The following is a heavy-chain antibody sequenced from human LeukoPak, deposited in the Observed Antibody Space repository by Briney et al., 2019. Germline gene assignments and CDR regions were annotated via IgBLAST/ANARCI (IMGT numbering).Heavy chain of an antibody. J-gene: IGHJ4*02. V-gene: IGHV3-23*01. CDR2: ISNSGSST. CDR3: TTGYGSGSYDSDY. CDR1: GFTFSTYA. Sequence: GGSLRLSCAASGFTFSTYAMSWVRQAPGKGLEWVSVISNSGSSTHYADSVKGRFSISRDNSRNTLYLQMNSLRTDDTAVYYCTTGYGSGSYDSDYWGQGTLVTVSS. D-gene: IGHD3-10*01.